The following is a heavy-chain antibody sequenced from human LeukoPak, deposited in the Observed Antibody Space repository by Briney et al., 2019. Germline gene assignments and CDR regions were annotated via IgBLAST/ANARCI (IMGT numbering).Heavy chain of an antibody. CDR1: GGSISSSSYY. CDR3: ARSLTDNVETAMAPAGY. J-gene: IGHJ4*02. Sequence: SETLSLTCTVSGGSISSSSYYWGWIRQPPGKGLESIGSIYYSGNTYYNPSLKSRVTISVDTSKNQFSLNLSSVTAADTAVYYCARSLTDNVETAMAPAGYWGQGTLITVSS. V-gene: IGHV4-39*01. D-gene: IGHD5-18*01. CDR2: IYYSGNT.